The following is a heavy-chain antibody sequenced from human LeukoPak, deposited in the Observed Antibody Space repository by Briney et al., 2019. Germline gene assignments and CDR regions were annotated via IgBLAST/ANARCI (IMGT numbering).Heavy chain of an antibody. CDR2: IIPIFGTA. CDR3: ASPARAGGSGWYADPYGMDV. Sequence: VASVKVSCKASGGTFSSYAISWVRQAPGQGLEWMGGIIPIFGTANYAQKFQGRVTITADESTSTAYMELSSLRSEDTAVYYCASPARAGGSGWYADPYGMDVWGQGTTVTVSS. D-gene: IGHD6-19*01. CDR1: GGTFSSYA. J-gene: IGHJ6*02. V-gene: IGHV1-69*13.